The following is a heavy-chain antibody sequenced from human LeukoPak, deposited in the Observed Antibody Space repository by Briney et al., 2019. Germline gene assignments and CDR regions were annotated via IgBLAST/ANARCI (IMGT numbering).Heavy chain of an antibody. CDR2: ISASGGRT. CDR3: AQYPCGSFHDSSGYYQLAY. CDR1: GFTFSTYA. D-gene: IGHD3-22*01. Sequence: GGSLRLSCAPSGFTFSTYAMNWVRQAPGEGLEWVSVISASGGRTHYADSVKGRFTISRDNSKNTLYLQMSYLGADSTGYDFSAQYPCGSFHDSSGYYQLAYWGQGTLVTVSS. J-gene: IGHJ4*02. V-gene: IGHV3-23*01.